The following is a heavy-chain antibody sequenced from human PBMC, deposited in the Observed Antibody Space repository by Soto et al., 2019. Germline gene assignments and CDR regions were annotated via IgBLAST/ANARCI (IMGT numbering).Heavy chain of an antibody. Sequence: SLRLSCAASGFTFDDYAMHWVRQAPGKGLEWVSGISWNSGSIGYADSVKGRFTISRDNAKNSLYLQMNSLRAEGTALYYCAKDISFWSAWYYFDYWGQGTLVTVSS. V-gene: IGHV3-9*01. J-gene: IGHJ4*02. CDR2: ISWNSGSI. CDR1: GFTFDDYA. CDR3: AKDISFWSAWYYFDY. D-gene: IGHD2-8*02.